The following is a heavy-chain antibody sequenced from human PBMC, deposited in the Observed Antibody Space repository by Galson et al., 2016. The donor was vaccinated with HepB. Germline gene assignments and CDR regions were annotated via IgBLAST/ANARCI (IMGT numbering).Heavy chain of an antibody. V-gene: IGHV3-9*01. CDR1: GFTFDDCA. Sequence: SLRLSCAASGFTFDDCAMHWVRQAPGKGLEWVSSISWNSDEKYSADSVKGRFSISRDNAKKSLFLQMSNLRPEDTAFYFCAKNLHRLATGTADYWRRGTLVTVSS. J-gene: IGHJ4*02. CDR2: ISWNSDEK. CDR3: AKNLHRLATGTADY. D-gene: IGHD1-1*01.